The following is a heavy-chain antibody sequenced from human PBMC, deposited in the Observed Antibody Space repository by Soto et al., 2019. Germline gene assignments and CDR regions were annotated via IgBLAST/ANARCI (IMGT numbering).Heavy chain of an antibody. Sequence: GGSPRLSCAASGFTFSSYWMSWVRQAPGKGLEWVANIKQDGSEKYYVDSVKGRFTISRDNAKNSLYLQMNSLRAEDTAVYYCARGSVRGSSWYNWFDPWGPGTLLTVYS. CDR3: ARGSVRGSSWYNWFDP. CDR2: IKQDGSEK. CDR1: GFTFSSYW. J-gene: IGHJ5*02. V-gene: IGHV3-7*01. D-gene: IGHD6-13*01.